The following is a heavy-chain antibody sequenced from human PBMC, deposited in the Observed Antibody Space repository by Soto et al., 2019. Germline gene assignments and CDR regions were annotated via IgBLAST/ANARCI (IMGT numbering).Heavy chain of an antibody. CDR2: INPKSGGT. Sequence: QVQLVQSGAEVKKPGASVNVSCKASGYTFTVYYMHWVRQAPGQGLEWMGWINPKSGGTMYPQKLQGRVTMTWDTSSSTAYMALTRLRSDDTAVFYCARDLAKGGGSAGFDYWGQGTLVTVSS. CDR3: ARDLAKGGGSAGFDY. CDR1: GYTFTVYY. D-gene: IGHD1-26*01. J-gene: IGHJ4*02. V-gene: IGHV1-2*02.